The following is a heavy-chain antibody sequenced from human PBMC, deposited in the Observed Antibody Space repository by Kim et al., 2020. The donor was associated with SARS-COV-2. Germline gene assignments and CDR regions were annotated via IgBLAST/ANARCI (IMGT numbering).Heavy chain of an antibody. Sequence: NWYNDYAVSGKSRITINPDTTKNQFPLHLNSLTPEDTAVYYCARGDSFDPWGQGTLVTVSS. V-gene: IGHV6-1*01. CDR2: NWYN. D-gene: IGHD3-3*01. J-gene: IGHJ5*02. CDR3: ARGDSFDP.